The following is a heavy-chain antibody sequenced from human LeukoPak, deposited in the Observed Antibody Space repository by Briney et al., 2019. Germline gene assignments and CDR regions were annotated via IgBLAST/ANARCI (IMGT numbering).Heavy chain of an antibody. Sequence: GGSLRLSCAASGFTFSSYGMHWVRQAPGKGLEWVALIWFDGSNKYYADSVKGRFTIPRDNSKNTLYLQMKSLRAEDTAVYYCARVAVAGNLNNWFDPWGQGTLVTVSS. CDR1: GFTFSSYG. D-gene: IGHD6-19*01. CDR2: IWFDGSNK. CDR3: ARVAVAGNLNNWFDP. J-gene: IGHJ5*02. V-gene: IGHV3-33*01.